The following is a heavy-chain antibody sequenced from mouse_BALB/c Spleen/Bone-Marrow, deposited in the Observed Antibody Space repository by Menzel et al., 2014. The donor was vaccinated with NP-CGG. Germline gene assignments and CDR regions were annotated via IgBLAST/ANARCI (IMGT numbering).Heavy chain of an antibody. Sequence: VQLQESGAELAKLGASVKMSCKASGYTFTNYWMHWVKQRPGQGLEWIGYINPSTGYTEYNQKFKDKATLTADKSSSTAYMQLSSLTSEDSAVYYCARIYYYGRDYWGQGTTLTVSS. CDR1: GYTFTNYW. CDR3: ARIYYYGRDY. CDR2: INPSTGYT. V-gene: IGHV1-7*01. J-gene: IGHJ2*01. D-gene: IGHD1-1*01.